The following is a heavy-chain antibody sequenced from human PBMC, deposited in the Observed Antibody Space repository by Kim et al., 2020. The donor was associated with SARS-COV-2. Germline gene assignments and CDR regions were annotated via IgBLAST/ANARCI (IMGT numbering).Heavy chain of an antibody. V-gene: IGHV1-18*01. CDR1: GYTFTSYG. D-gene: IGHD3-22*01. CDR3: ARDSQYYYDSRGFDY. CDR2: ISAYNGNT. Sequence: ASVKVSCKASGYTFTSYGISWVRQAPGQGLEWMGWISAYNGNTNYAQKLQGRVTMTTDTSTSTAYMELRSLRSDDTAVYYCARDSQYYYDSRGFDYWGQGTLVTVSS. J-gene: IGHJ4*02.